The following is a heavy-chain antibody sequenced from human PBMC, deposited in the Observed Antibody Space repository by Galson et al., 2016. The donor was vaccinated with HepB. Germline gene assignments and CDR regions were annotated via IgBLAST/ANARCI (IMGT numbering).Heavy chain of an antibody. CDR2: ISWNSGSS. J-gene: IGHJ4*02. CDR1: EFTFDDYA. Sequence: SLRLSCAASEFTFDDYAMHWVRQAPGKGLEWVSGISWNSGSSGYADSVKGRFTVSRDNAKNSLYRQMNSLRAEDTAFYFCAKDYSSGWFGAGGFEHWGQGTLVTVSS. D-gene: IGHD6-19*01. V-gene: IGHV3-9*01. CDR3: AKDYSSGWFGAGGFEH.